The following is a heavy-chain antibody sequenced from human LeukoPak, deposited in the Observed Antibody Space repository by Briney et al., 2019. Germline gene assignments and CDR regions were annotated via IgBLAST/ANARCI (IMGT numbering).Heavy chain of an antibody. D-gene: IGHD6-6*01. CDR3: ARVDPDSSSTLEVFDY. CDR2: IYYSGGT. J-gene: IGHJ4*02. CDR1: GGSINGFY. Sequence: PSETLSLTCTVSGGSINGFYWSWVRQPPGRGLEWIGYIYYSGGTKYNPSLKSRGTISLDTSKHQFSLKLSSVTAADTAVYYCARVDPDSSSTLEVFDYWGQGTLVTVSS. V-gene: IGHV4-59*01.